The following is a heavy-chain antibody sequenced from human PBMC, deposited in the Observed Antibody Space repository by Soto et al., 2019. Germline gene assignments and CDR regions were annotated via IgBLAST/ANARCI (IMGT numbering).Heavy chain of an antibody. J-gene: IGHJ4*02. CDR1: GYTFTSFG. CDR2: ISTYNGNT. CDR3: ASDDLLTGAPAY. Sequence: QVHMVLSGPEVKKPGASVKVSCKASGYTFTSFGISWVRQAPGQGLEWMGRISTYNGNTDYAQKFQDRVTMTTDTSTATAYMELRTLRSDDMAVNYCASDDLLTGAPAYSGQGTLVTVSS. D-gene: IGHD3-9*01. V-gene: IGHV1-18*03.